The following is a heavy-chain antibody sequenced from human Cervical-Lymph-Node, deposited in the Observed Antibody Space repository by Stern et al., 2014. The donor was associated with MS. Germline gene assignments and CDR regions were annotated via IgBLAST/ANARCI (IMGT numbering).Heavy chain of an antibody. Sequence: VQLVESGAEGPKPGSSVKVSCKASGGNFSKFPSSWVRQAPGQGLEWMGGIFPVFGTPTYAQEFRGRVTITADVSTSTVYMELSSLRSDDTAVYYCALSSETSDRWYSLGYDLWGQGTLVTVSS. V-gene: IGHV1-69*01. CDR2: IFPVFGTP. CDR3: ALSSETSDRWYSLGYDL. J-gene: IGHJ5*02. CDR1: GGNFSKFP. D-gene: IGHD6-13*01.